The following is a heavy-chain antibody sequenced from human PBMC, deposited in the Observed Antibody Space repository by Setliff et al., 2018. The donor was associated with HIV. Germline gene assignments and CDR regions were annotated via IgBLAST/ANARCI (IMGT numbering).Heavy chain of an antibody. CDR1: GYRFIDYY. J-gene: IGHJ4*02. CDR3: ARKQEIEGVATKIAFDL. V-gene: IGHV1-2*02. CDR2: CNPKRGDS. Sequence: ASVKASCKASGYRFIDYYMHWLRQAPGQGLEWVGGCNPKRGDSFYAQKFQGRVIISMDTSTSTTYMDLPRLTTDDTAIYFCARKQEIEGVATKIAFDLWGQGTLVTVSS. D-gene: IGHD3-9*01.